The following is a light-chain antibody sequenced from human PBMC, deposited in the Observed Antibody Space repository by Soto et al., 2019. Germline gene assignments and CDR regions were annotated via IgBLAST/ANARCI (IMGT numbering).Light chain of an antibody. Sequence: EIVLTQSPGTLSLSPGERATLSCRASQSISSVYLAWYQQKPGQAPTLLIYGASTRATGIPDRFSGSGSGTDFTLTISRLEPEDFAVYYCQQYGSSRSYTFGQGTNVELK. CDR2: GAS. CDR3: QQYGSSRSYT. J-gene: IGKJ2*01. V-gene: IGKV3-20*01. CDR1: QSISSVY.